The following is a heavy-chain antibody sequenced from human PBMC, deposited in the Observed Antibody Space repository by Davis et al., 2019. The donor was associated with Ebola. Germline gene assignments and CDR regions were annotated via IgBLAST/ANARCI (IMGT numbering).Heavy chain of an antibody. V-gene: IGHV3-23*01. CDR1: GFTFSNYA. Sequence: PGGSLRLSCAASGFTFSNYAMSWVRQAPGKGLEWVSVVSGSGATTYYADSVKGRFTISRDNSKNTLYLQMNSVRVEDTAVYYCAKQGGAIFGVISFDYWGQGTLVTVSS. J-gene: IGHJ4*02. CDR3: AKQGGAIFGVISFDY. CDR2: VSGSGATT. D-gene: IGHD3-3*01.